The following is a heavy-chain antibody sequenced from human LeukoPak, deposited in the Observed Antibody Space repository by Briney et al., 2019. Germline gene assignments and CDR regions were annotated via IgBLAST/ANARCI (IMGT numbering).Heavy chain of an antibody. Sequence: SETLSLTCTVSGGSISSSSYYWGWIRQPPGKGLEWIGSIYYSGSTYYNPSLKSRVTISVDTSKNQFSLKLSSVTAADTAVYYCARRVYSSSSYYMDVWGKGTTVTVSS. V-gene: IGHV4-39*01. CDR2: IYYSGST. J-gene: IGHJ6*03. CDR1: GGSISSSSYY. CDR3: ARRVYSSSSYYMDV. D-gene: IGHD6-13*01.